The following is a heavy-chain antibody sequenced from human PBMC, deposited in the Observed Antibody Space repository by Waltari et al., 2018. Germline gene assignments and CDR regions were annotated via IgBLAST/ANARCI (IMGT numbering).Heavy chain of an antibody. CDR1: GGSFNLHY. CDR2: INHSGNT. J-gene: IGHJ6*02. D-gene: IGHD2-15*01. CDR3: ARLEDCTGGHCYSGSPYAVDV. V-gene: IGHV4-34*01. Sequence: QVQLQQWGAGLLKPSESLSLTCAVYGGSFNLHYCTWIRQPPGKGLEWIGEINHSGNTNYNPSLKSRVAISIDTPKQQFSLKLTSVAAADTAVYYCARLEDCTGGHCYSGSPYAVDVWGPGTTVTVSS.